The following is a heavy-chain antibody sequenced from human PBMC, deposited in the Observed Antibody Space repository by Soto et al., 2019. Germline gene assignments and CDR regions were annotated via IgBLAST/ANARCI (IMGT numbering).Heavy chain of an antibody. Sequence: QVQLVQSGAGVKKPGSSVKVSCEASGRTFSSYSIIWVRQAPGQGLEWMGRITPVLGIANYAQKFQGRVTITADKSTSTAYMDLSSLTFEDTAVYYCARGGAVAGDPNLQRYYYGMDVWGQGTTVTVSS. D-gene: IGHD6-19*01. CDR1: GRTFSSYS. CDR2: ITPVLGIA. CDR3: ARGGAVAGDPNLQRYYYGMDV. J-gene: IGHJ6*02. V-gene: IGHV1-69*02.